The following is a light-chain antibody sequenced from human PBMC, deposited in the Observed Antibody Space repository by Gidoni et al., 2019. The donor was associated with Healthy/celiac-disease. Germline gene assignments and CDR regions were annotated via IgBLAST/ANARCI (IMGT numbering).Light chain of an antibody. CDR1: QSVSSY. V-gene: IGKV3-11*01. J-gene: IGKJ3*01. CDR3: QQRSNWPPVT. Sequence: EIELTQSPATLSLSPGERATLSCRASQSVSSYLAWYQQKPGQAPRLLIYDASNRATGIPARFSGSGSGTDFTLTISSLEPDDFAVYYCQQRSNWPPVTFGPGTKVDIK. CDR2: DAS.